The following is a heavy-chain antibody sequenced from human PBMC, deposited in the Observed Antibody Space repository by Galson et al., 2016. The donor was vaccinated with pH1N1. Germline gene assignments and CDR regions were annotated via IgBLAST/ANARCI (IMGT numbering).Heavy chain of an antibody. CDR1: GFTFTSYA. Sequence: SLRPSCAASGFTFTSYAMHWVRQAPGKGLEWVAVILYDGTNEYYADSVKGRFTISRDKTQSTVYLQMNSLRTEDTAAYYCARDSEYSGHEGFHWAQGTLVIVSS. J-gene: IGHJ4*02. V-gene: IGHV3-30*04. CDR2: ILYDGTNE. D-gene: IGHD5-12*01. CDR3: ARDSEYSGHEGFH.